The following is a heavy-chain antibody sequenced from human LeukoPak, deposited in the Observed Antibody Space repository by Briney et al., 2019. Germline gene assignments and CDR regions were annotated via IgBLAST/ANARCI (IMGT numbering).Heavy chain of an antibody. V-gene: IGHV4-59*01. CDR1: GGSISSYY. CDR3: ARSYGSGNYFDY. CDR2: IYYSGSA. D-gene: IGHD3-10*01. J-gene: IGHJ4*02. Sequence: KSSETLSLTCTVSGGSISSYYWSWIRQPPGKGLEWIGYIYYSGSAKYNPSLKSRVTISVDTSKNQFSLKLSSVIAADTAVYYCARSYGSGNYFDYWGQGTLVTVSS.